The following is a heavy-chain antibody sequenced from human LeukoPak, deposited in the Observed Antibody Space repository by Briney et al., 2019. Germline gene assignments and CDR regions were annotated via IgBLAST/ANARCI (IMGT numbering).Heavy chain of an antibody. CDR2: IKSKTDGGTT. J-gene: IGHJ4*02. CDR1: GFTLSDDW. D-gene: IGHD3-10*01. V-gene: IGHV3-15*01. CDR3: TPDYRSGSYRTFLY. Sequence: GGSLRLSCEASGFTLSDDWMSWVRQAPGKGLEWVGRIKSKTDGGTTDYAAHMKGRFTIARDESKNTLYLQMTSLQPEDTAVYYCTPDYRSGSYRTFLYWGQGTLVTVSS.